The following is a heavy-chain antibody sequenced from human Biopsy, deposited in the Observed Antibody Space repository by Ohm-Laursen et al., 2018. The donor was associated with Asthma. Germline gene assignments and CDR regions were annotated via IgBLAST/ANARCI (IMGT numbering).Heavy chain of an antibody. V-gene: IGHV1-18*01. J-gene: IGHJ6*02. CDR2: ISVYNGNT. D-gene: IGHD3-10*01. Sequence: ASVKVSCKTSGSTFNSAGITWVRQAPGQGLEWMGWISVYNGNTKVAQKLQDRVTMIIDTSTSTAYMELRSLRSDDTAVYFCARAVDYSHYYGIDVWGQGTTVTVS. CDR1: GSTFNSAG. CDR3: ARAVDYSHYYGIDV.